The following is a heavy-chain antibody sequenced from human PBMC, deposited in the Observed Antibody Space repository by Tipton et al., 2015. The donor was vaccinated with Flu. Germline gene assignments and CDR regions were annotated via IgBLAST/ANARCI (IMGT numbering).Heavy chain of an antibody. CDR1: SGSIRSTNYF. Sequence: TLSLICTVSSGSIRSTNYFCAWIRQPPGKRLELIGSIYPSGTTYYNPSLTSRVAISLDTSTNQFSLKLSSVTAADTAIYYCARLSYYDVDLKNFYFDYWGQGTLVTVSS. J-gene: IGHJ4*02. CDR3: ARLSYYDVDLKNFYFDY. D-gene: IGHD3-10*02. CDR2: IYPSGTT. V-gene: IGHV4-39*01.